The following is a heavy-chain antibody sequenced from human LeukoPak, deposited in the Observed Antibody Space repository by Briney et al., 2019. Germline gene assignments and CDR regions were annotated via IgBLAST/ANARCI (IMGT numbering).Heavy chain of an antibody. D-gene: IGHD6-13*01. Sequence: ASVKVSCKASGYTFTGYYMHWVRQAPGQGLEWMGWINPNSGGTNYAQKFQGRVTMTRDTSISTAYLQWSSLKASDTAMYYCARLNGGSSSPLDYWGQGALVTVSS. V-gene: IGHV1-2*02. CDR1: GYTFTGYY. CDR3: ARLNGGSSSPLDY. CDR2: INPNSGGT. J-gene: IGHJ4*02.